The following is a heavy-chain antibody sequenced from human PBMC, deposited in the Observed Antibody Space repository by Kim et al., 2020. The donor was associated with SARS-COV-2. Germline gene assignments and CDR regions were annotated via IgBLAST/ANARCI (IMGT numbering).Heavy chain of an antibody. Sequence: SETLSLTCTVSGGSISSYYWSWIRQPAGKGLEWIGRIYTSGSTNYNPTLKSRVTISVDTSKNKFSLKLSSVTAADTAVYYCAGERDYGSGSYRDYYYYGMDVWGQGTTVTVSS. CDR2: IYTSGST. J-gene: IGHJ6*02. CDR1: GGSISSYY. V-gene: IGHV4-4*07. D-gene: IGHD3-10*01. CDR3: AGERDYGSGSYRDYYYYGMDV.